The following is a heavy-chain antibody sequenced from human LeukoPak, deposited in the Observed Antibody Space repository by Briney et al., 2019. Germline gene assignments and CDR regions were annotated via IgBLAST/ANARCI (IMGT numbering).Heavy chain of an antibody. Sequence: ASVKVSCKASEYTLTELSMHWVRQVPGQGLEWMGGFDPEDGETVYAQKFQGRVTMTEDTPTDTAYMELSSLTSDDTAVYYCATRLGSRYLNPVDFWGQGTLVTVSS. CDR2: FDPEDGET. V-gene: IGHV1-24*01. J-gene: IGHJ4*02. D-gene: IGHD2-15*01. CDR3: ATRLGSRYLNPVDF. CDR1: EYTLTELS.